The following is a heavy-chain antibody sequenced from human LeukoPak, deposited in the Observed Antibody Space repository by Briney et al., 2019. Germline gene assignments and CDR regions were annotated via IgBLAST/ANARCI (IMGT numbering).Heavy chain of an antibody. CDR1: GFTFSSYE. CDR2: IRYDGSNK. J-gene: IGHJ2*01. D-gene: IGHD3/OR15-3a*01. V-gene: IGHV3-30*02. CDR3: AKDWTGTKPFDL. Sequence: PGGSLRLSCAASGFTFSSYEMNWVRQAPGKGLEWVAFIRYDGSNKYYADSVKGRFTISRDNAKNSLYLQMNSLRAEDTAVYYCAKDWTGTKPFDLWGRGTLVTVSS.